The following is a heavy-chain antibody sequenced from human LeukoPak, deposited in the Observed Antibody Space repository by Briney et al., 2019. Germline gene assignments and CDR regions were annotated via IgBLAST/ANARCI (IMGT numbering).Heavy chain of an antibody. CDR3: ARERPQIAPSSSGWGFDY. J-gene: IGHJ4*02. Sequence: SVKVSCKASGGTFSSYAISWVRQAPGQGLEWMGGIIPIFGTANYAQKFQGRVTITADESTSTAYMELSSLRSEDTAVYYCARERPQIAPSSSGWGFDYWGQGTLVTVSS. V-gene: IGHV1-69*13. CDR1: GGTFSSYA. CDR2: IIPIFGTA. D-gene: IGHD6-19*01.